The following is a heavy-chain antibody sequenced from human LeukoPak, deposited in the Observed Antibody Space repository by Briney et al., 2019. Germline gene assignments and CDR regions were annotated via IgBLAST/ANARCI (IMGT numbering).Heavy chain of an antibody. D-gene: IGHD4-23*01. CDR3: AREGGVTSWYFDY. CDR1: GGSISSYY. CDR2: IYYSGST. V-gene: IGHV4-59*01. Sequence: PSETLSLTCTVSGGSISSYYWSWIRQPPGKGLEWIGYIYYSGSTNYNPSLKSRVTISVDTSKNQFSLKLSSVTAADTAVYYCAREGGVTSWYFDYWGQGTLVTVSS. J-gene: IGHJ4*02.